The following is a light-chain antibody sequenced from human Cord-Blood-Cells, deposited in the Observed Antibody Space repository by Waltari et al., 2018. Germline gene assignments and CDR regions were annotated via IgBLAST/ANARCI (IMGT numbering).Light chain of an antibody. V-gene: IGLV2-14*01. CDR1: RSDVGGYNY. J-gene: IGLJ1*01. Sequence: QSALTQPASVSGSPGQSITISCPGTRSDVGGYNYVSWYQQHPGKAPKLMIYDVSKRPSGVSNRFSGSKSGNTASLTISGLQAEDEADYYCSSYTSSSTYVFGTGTKVTVL. CDR3: SSYTSSSTYV. CDR2: DVS.